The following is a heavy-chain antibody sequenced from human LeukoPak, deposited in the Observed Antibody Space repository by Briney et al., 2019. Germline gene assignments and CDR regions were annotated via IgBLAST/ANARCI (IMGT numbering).Heavy chain of an antibody. D-gene: IGHD4-17*01. V-gene: IGHV3-11*01. CDR2: ITSSGTTI. CDR3: ARDPDYGDPY. J-gene: IGHJ4*02. Sequence: GGSLRLSCTVSGFTLSDHYMSWFRKSPGRGLEWISWITSSGTTIDYADSVKGRFTISRDNTKDSIYLQMNSLRADDTAVYYCARDPDYGDPYWGQGTLVTVS. CDR1: GFTLSDHY.